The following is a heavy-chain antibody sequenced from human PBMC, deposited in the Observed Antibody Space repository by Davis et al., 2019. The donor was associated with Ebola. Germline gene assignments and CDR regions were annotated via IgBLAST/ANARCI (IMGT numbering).Heavy chain of an antibody. CDR1: GFTFSGSA. D-gene: IGHD4-17*01. Sequence: GESLKISCAASGFTFSGSAMHWVRQASGKGLEWVGRIRSKANSYATAYAASVKGRFTISRDNSKNTLYLQMNSLRAEDTAVYYCTRDREYLPTVSHNWFGPWGQGTLVTVSS. J-gene: IGHJ5*02. CDR3: TRDREYLPTVSHNWFGP. V-gene: IGHV3-73*01. CDR2: IRSKANSYAT.